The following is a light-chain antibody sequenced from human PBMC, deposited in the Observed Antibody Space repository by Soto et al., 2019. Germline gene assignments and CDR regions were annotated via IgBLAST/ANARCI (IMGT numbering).Light chain of an antibody. V-gene: IGKV3D-15*01. Sequence: EIMLTQSPCTLSLSPGERATLSCRASQSVSNNYLAWYQQKPGQAPRLLIYGASNRATGIPDGFSGSGSGTEFTLTINSLQSEDFAVYYCQQYNNWWTFGQGTKVHIK. CDR2: GAS. J-gene: IGKJ1*01. CDR3: QQYNNWWT. CDR1: QSVSNN.